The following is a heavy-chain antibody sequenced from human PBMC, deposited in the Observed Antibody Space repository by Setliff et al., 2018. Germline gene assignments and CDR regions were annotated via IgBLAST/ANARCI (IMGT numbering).Heavy chain of an antibody. Sequence: ASVKVSCKASGYSFTSYYMYWLRQAPGQGPEWIGIINIGGGSTSYAQKFEDRVTMTRDTSTSTAYMELRSLRYDDTAVYYCARSFDSGFYHQRDAYDIWGQGTLVTVSS. V-gene: IGHV1-46*01. CDR1: GYSFTSYY. CDR2: INIGGGST. D-gene: IGHD5-12*01. CDR3: ARSFDSGFYHQRDAYDI. J-gene: IGHJ3*02.